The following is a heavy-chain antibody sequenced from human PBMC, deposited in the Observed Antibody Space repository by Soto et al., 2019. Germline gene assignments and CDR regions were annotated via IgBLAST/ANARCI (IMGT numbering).Heavy chain of an antibody. J-gene: IGHJ4*02. CDR3: ARVPSSSGRAPFDY. CDR2: ISYDGSNK. Sequence: QVQLVESGGGVVQPGRSLRLSCAASGFTFSSYAMHWVRQAPGKGLEWVAVISYDGSNKYYADSVKGRFTISRDNSENTLYLQMNSLRAEDTAVYYCARVPSSSGRAPFDYWGQGTLVTVSS. D-gene: IGHD2-15*01. V-gene: IGHV3-30-3*01. CDR1: GFTFSSYA.